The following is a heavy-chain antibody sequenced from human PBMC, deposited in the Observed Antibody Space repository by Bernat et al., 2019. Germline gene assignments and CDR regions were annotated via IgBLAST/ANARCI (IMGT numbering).Heavy chain of an antibody. J-gene: IGHJ4*02. CDR2: IYYSGST. Sequence: QVQLQESGPGLVKPSETLSLTCTVSGGSISSYYWSWIRQPPGKGLEWIGYIYYSGSTYYNPSLKSRVTISVDTSKNQFSLKLSSVTAADTAVYYCARSPLEIVEENYFDYWGQGTLVTVSS. CDR3: ARSPLEIVEENYFDY. D-gene: IGHD3-22*01. V-gene: IGHV4-59*08. CDR1: GGSISSYY.